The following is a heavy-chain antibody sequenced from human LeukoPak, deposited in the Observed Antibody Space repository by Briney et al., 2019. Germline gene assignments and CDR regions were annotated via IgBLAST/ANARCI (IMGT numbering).Heavy chain of an antibody. CDR1: GYSFTSYW. V-gene: IGHV5-51*01. CDR3: ARQRPVDYYDSSGSRFDP. D-gene: IGHD3-22*01. Sequence: GESLKISCKGSGYSFTSYWIGWVRPMPGKGLEWMGIIYPGDSDTRYSPSFQGQVTISADKSISTAYLQWSSLKASDTAMYYCARQRPVDYYDSSGSRFDPWGQGTLVTVSS. J-gene: IGHJ5*02. CDR2: IYPGDSDT.